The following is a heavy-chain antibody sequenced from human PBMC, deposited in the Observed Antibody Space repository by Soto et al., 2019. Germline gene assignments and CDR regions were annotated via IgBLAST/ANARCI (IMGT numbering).Heavy chain of an antibody. CDR3: AKDRAAAGLSCFDY. J-gene: IGHJ4*02. CDR2: ISGSGGST. Sequence: GSLRLSCAASGFTFSSYAMSWVRQAPGKGLEWVSGISGSGGSTYYADSVKGRFTISRDNSKNTLYLQMNSLRAEDTAVYYCAKDRAAAGLSCFDYWGLGTLVTVSS. D-gene: IGHD6-13*01. CDR1: GFTFSSYA. V-gene: IGHV3-23*01.